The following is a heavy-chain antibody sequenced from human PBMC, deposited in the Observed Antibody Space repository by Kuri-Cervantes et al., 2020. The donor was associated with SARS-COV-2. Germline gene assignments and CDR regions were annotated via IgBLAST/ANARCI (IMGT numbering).Heavy chain of an antibody. Sequence: GESLKISCAASGFTFSSYSVNWVRQAPGKGLEWVSSISSSSSYIYYADSVKGRFTISRDNAKNSLYLQMNSLRAEDTAVYYCARVAGYGGNSFTDYWGQGTLVTVSS. CDR2: ISSSSSYI. V-gene: IGHV3-21*01. CDR1: GFTFSSYS. J-gene: IGHJ4*02. CDR3: ARVAGYGGNSFTDY. D-gene: IGHD4-23*01.